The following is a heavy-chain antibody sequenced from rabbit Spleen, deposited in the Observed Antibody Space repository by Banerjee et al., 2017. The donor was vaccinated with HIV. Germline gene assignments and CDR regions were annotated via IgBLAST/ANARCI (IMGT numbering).Heavy chain of an antibody. CDR3: ARDTGSSFSSYGMDL. J-gene: IGHJ6*01. Sequence: KPEGSLTLTCKASGVSLNDKDVMCWVRQAPGKGLEWIACIDTSSSGSTYYASWAKGRFTCSKTSSTTVTLQMTSLTVADTATYFCARDTGSSFSSYGMDLWGPGTLVTVS. V-gene: IGHV1S45*01. D-gene: IGHD8-1*01. CDR2: IDTSSSGST. CDR1: GVSLNDKDV.